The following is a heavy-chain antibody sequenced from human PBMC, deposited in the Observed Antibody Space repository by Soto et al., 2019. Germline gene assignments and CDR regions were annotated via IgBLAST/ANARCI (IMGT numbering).Heavy chain of an antibody. V-gene: IGHV4-39*01. J-gene: IGHJ5*02. CDR3: ARRSATTFGRNWFDP. Sequence: SETLSLTYTVSGGSISSSSYYWGWIRQPPGKGLEWIGSIYYSGRTYYNPSLKSRVTISVDTSKNQFSLKLSSVTAADTAVYYCARRSATTFGRNWFDPWGQGTLVTVSS. CDR2: IYYSGRT. D-gene: IGHD1-7*01. CDR1: GGSISSSSYY.